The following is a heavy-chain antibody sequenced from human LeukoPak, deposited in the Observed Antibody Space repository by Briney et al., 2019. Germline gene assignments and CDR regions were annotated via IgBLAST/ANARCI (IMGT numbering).Heavy chain of an antibody. D-gene: IGHD1-26*01. Sequence: ASVKVSCKVSGYTLTQLSMHWVRQAPGKGLEWVGGSDPEDGETIYAQKFQGRVTMSEDTSTDTAYMELSSLRSEDTAVYYCATDFPLGPGRLPDAFDIWGQGTMATVSS. CDR3: ATDFPLGPGRLPDAFDI. CDR1: GYTLTQLS. J-gene: IGHJ3*02. CDR2: SDPEDGET. V-gene: IGHV1-24*01.